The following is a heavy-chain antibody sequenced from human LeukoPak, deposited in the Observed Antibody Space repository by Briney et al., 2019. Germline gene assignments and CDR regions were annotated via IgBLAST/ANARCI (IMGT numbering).Heavy chain of an antibody. J-gene: IGHJ4*02. CDR2: ISDRGRT. CDR1: GGSFSGYS. Sequence: SETLSLTCTVYGGSFSGYSWTWIRQPPGKGLEWIGEISDRGRTTYDPSLKSRVTISVDTAKNQFSLNLSSVTAADMGVYYCARGGWYRFFDYWGRGTQVTVSS. V-gene: IGHV4-34*01. D-gene: IGHD6-19*01. CDR3: ARGGWYRFFDY.